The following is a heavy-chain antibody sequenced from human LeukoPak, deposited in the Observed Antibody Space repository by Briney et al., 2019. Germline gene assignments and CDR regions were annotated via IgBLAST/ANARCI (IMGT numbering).Heavy chain of an antibody. V-gene: IGHV3-53*01. J-gene: IGHJ4*02. CDR2: IYSGGST. Sequence: GGSLRLSCAASGFTVSSNYMSWVRQAPGKGLEWVSVIYSGGSTYYADSVKGRFTISRDNAKNSVYLHMNSLRAEDTAVYYCARDGSDSTGYYYALWGQGTLVTVSS. CDR3: ARDGSDSTGYYYAL. CDR1: GFTVSSNY. D-gene: IGHD3-22*01.